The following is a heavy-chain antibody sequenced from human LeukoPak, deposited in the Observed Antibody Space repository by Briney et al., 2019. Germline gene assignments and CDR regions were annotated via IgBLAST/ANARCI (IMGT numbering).Heavy chain of an antibody. D-gene: IGHD3-16*01. CDR1: GFTVSSNY. CDR3: ARDGDYYYMDV. CDR2: IYSGGST. V-gene: IGHV3-53*01. Sequence: GGSLRLSCAASGFTVSSNYMSWVRQAPGKGLEWVSVIYSGGSTYYADSVKGRFTISRDNSKNTLHLQMNSLRAEDTAVYYCARDGDYYYMDVWGKGTTVTVSS. J-gene: IGHJ6*03.